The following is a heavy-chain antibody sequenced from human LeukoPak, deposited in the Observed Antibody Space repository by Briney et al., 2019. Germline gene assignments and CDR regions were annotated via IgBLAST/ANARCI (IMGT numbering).Heavy chain of an antibody. V-gene: IGHV4-59*01. Sequence: MSSETLSLTCTVSGGSISSYYWSWIRQPPGKGLEWIGYIYYSGSTNYNPSLKSRVAISVDTSKNQFSLKLSSVTAADTAVYYCARAFKNPYYYGSGAPEESDAFDIWGQGTMVTVSS. CDR3: ARAFKNPYYYGSGAPEESDAFDI. D-gene: IGHD3-10*01. CDR1: GGSISSYY. CDR2: IYYSGST. J-gene: IGHJ3*02.